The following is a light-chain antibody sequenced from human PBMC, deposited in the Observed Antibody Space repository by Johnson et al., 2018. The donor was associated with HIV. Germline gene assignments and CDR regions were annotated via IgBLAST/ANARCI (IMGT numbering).Light chain of an antibody. J-gene: IGLJ1*01. CDR1: SSNIGNNY. CDR2: DNN. Sequence: QSVLSQPPSVSAAPGQKVTISCSGSSSNIGNNYVSWYQQLPGTAPKLLIYDNNKRPSGIPDRFSGSTSGTSATLGITGLKTGDEADYYCGTWDSSLSAGGVFGTGTKVTVL. CDR3: GTWDSSLSAGGV. V-gene: IGLV1-51*01.